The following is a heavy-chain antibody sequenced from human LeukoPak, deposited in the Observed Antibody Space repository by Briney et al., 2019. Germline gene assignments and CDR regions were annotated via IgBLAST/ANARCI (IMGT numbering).Heavy chain of an antibody. V-gene: IGHV4-39*07. CDR2: IYYSGST. Sequence: GSLRLSCAASGFTFSSYEMNWVRQAPGKGLEWIGSIYYSGSTYYNPSLKSRVTISVDTSKNQFSLKLSSVTAADTAVYYCARLVGATHALDYYYYMDVWGKGTTVTVSS. CDR3: ARLVGATHALDYYYYMDV. J-gene: IGHJ6*03. CDR1: GFTFSSYE. D-gene: IGHD1-26*01.